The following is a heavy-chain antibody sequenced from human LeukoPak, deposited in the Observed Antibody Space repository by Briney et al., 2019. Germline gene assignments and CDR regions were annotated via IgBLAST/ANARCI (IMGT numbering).Heavy chain of an antibody. Sequence: SKTLSLTCAVYGGSFSGYYWSWIRQPPGKGLEWIGEINHSGSTNYNPSLKSRVTISVDTSKNQFSLKLSSVTAADTAVYYCARGRGYCSGGSCPGFRAFDIWGQGTMVTVSS. D-gene: IGHD2-15*01. V-gene: IGHV4-34*01. J-gene: IGHJ3*02. CDR2: INHSGST. CDR1: GGSFSGYY. CDR3: ARGRGYCSGGSCPGFRAFDI.